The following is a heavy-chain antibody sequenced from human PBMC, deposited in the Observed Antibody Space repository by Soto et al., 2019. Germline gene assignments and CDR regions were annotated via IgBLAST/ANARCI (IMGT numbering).Heavy chain of an antibody. CDR3: ASRVYAMMMGATSVWYFDY. V-gene: IGHV4-34*01. J-gene: IGHJ4*02. CDR2: INHSGST. CDR1: GGSFSGYY. Sequence: QVQLQQWGAGLLKPSETLSLTCAVYGGSFSGYYWSWIRQPPGKGLEWIGEINHSGSTNYNPSLKSRVTISVDTSKNQFSLKLSSVTAADTAVYYCASRVYAMMMGATSVWYFDYWGQGTLVTVSS. D-gene: IGHD2-8*01.